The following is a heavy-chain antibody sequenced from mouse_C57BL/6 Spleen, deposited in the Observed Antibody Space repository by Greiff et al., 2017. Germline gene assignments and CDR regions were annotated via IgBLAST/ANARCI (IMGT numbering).Heavy chain of an antibody. J-gene: IGHJ1*03. CDR1: GFTFSDYG. Sequence: EVQGVESGGGLVKPGGSLKLSCAASGFTFSDYGMHWVRQAPEKGLEWVAYISSGSSTIYYADTVKGRFTISRDNAKNTLFLQMTSLRSEDTAMYYCARRGPRGSSLYWYFDVWGTGTTVTVSS. CDR2: ISSGSSTI. V-gene: IGHV5-17*01. D-gene: IGHD1-1*01. CDR3: ARRGPRGSSLYWYFDV.